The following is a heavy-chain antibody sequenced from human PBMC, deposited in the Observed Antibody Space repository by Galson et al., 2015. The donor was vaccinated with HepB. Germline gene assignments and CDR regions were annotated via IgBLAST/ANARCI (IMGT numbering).Heavy chain of an antibody. CDR2: ISAYNGNT. J-gene: IGHJ4*02. D-gene: IGHD2-2*01. Sequence: SVKVSCKASGYTFTSYGISWVRQASGQGLEWMGWISAYNGNTNYAQKLQGRVTMTTDTSTSTAYMELRSLRSDDTAVYYCARGGLRYCSSTSCPIFDYWGQGTLVTVSS. CDR3: ARGGLRYCSSTSCPIFDY. V-gene: IGHV1-18*01. CDR1: GYTFTSYG.